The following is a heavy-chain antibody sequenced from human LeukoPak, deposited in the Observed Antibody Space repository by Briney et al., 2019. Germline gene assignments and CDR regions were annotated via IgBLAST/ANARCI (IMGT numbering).Heavy chain of an antibody. CDR3: AKRRDGFDI. V-gene: IGHV3-23*01. CDR2: ITGSGGDT. J-gene: IGHJ3*02. CDR1: GFTFSTYA. Sequence: GGSLRLSCTASGFTFSTYAMGWVRQAPGKGLGWVSAITGSGGDTSYADSVKGRFTISRDNSKNTLYLQMNSLRAEDTAIYYCAKRRDGFDIWGQGTMVTVSS.